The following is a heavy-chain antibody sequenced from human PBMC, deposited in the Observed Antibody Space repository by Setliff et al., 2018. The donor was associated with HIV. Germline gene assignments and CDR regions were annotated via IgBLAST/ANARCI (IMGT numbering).Heavy chain of an antibody. CDR2: VNHSGST. Sequence: PSETLSLTCGVSGGSLSGSYWSWIRQSPEKGLEWIGEVNHSGSTNYHPSLKSRVTISVDTSKNQFFLKLSSVAAADTAVYYCARDVSGSPFDYWGQGTLVTV. D-gene: IGHD1-26*01. J-gene: IGHJ4*02. V-gene: IGHV4-34*01. CDR1: GGSLSGSY. CDR3: ARDVSGSPFDY.